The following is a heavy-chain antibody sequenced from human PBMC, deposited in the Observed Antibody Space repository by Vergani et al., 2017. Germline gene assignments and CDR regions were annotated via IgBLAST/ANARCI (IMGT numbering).Heavy chain of an antibody. CDR3: ARGGLMRRAGDYFDY. CDR1: GGSISSYY. V-gene: IGHV4-59*01. CDR2: IYYSGST. Sequence: QVQLQASGPGRVKPSQTLSLTCTVSGGSISSYYWSWIRQPPGKGLEWIGYIYYSGSTNYNPSLKSRVTISVDTSKNQFSLKLSSVTAADTAVYYCARGGLMRRAGDYFDYWGQGTLVTVSS. J-gene: IGHJ4*02. D-gene: IGHD2-8*01.